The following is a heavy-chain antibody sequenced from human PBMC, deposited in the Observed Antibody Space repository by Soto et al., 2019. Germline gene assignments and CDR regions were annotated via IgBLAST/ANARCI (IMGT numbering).Heavy chain of an antibody. D-gene: IGHD6-13*01. Sequence: LRLSCPASGFTFGNAWMNWVRQAPGKGLEWVGRIKSKTDGGTTDYAAPVKGRFTISRDDSKNTLYLQMNSLKTEDTAVYYCTTGGSRSSCSLHYLYYYFGMYVSSQGTTVTISS. CDR2: IKSKTDGGTT. CDR3: TTGGSRSSCSLHYLYYYFGMYV. V-gene: IGHV3-15*07. J-gene: IGHJ6*02. CDR1: GFTFGNAW.